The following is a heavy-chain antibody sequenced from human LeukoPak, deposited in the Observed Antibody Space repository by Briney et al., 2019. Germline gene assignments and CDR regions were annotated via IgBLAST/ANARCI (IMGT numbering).Heavy chain of an antibody. D-gene: IGHD3-9*01. CDR2: IYPGDSDT. CDR1: GYSFTSYW. V-gene: IGHV5-51*01. J-gene: IGHJ4*02. Sequence: GDSLKISCKGSGYSFTSYWIGWVRQMPGKGRDGMGIIYPGDSDTRYIPTFQGQVTISADKSIRTAYLQWSSLKASDTAIYNCARHSAYYDILTGLPDYWGKGTLVTVSS. CDR3: ARHSAYYDILTGLPDY.